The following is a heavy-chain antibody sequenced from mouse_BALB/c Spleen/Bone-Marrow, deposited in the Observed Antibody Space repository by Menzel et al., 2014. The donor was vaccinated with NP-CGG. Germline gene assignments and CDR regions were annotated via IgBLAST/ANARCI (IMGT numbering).Heavy chain of an antibody. V-gene: IGHV5-6-3*01. D-gene: IGHD1-3*01. J-gene: IGHJ4*01. CDR2: INSNGGNN. CDR1: GFTFSSYG. CDR3: ARKVRKYYAMDY. Sequence: EVKLVESGGGLVQPGGSLKLSCAASGFTFSSYGMSWVRQTPDKRLELVATINSNGGNNYYPDSVKGRFTISRDNAKNTLYLQVSSLKSEDTAMYYCARKVRKYYAMDYWGQGTSVTVSS.